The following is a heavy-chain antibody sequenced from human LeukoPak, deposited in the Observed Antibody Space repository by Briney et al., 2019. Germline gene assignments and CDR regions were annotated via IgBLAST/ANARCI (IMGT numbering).Heavy chain of an antibody. CDR3: ARLGSYHDF. CDR1: GGSMGTYY. D-gene: IGHD1-26*01. CDR2: IYTSGAS. Sequence: SETLSLTCSVSGGSMGTYYWSWIRQPPGKGLEWIGYIYTSGASRYYPSLESRLTLSIDTSRNHLSLKLTSVTAADTAVYFCARLGSYHDFWGQGALVTVSS. V-gene: IGHV4-4*09. J-gene: IGHJ4*02.